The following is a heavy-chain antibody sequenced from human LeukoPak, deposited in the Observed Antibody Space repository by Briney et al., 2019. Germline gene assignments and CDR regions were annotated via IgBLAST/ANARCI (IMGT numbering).Heavy chain of an antibody. CDR1: GFTFGDYA. Sequence: PGGSLRLSCTTSGFTFGDYAMSWFRQAPGKGLEWVGFIRSKAYGGTTEYAASVKGRFTISRDDSKSIAYLQMNSLKTEDTAVYYCTRVYGDYELDYWGQGTLVTVSS. V-gene: IGHV3-49*03. CDR2: IRSKAYGGTT. D-gene: IGHD4-17*01. J-gene: IGHJ4*02. CDR3: TRVYGDYELDY.